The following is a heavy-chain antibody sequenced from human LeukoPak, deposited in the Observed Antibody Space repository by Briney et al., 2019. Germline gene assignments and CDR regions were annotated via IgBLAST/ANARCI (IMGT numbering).Heavy chain of an antibody. CDR1: GYTFTSYG. D-gene: IGHD1-26*01. J-gene: IGHJ4*02. CDR3: ARDGSGSYWIEEYFDY. V-gene: IGHV1-18*01. CDR2: ISDYNGNT. Sequence: GASVKVSCKASGYTFTSYGISWVRQAPGQGLAWMGWISDYNGNTNYAQKLQGRVTMTTDTSTSTAYMELRSLRSDDTAVYYCARDGSGSYWIEEYFDYWGQGTLVTVSS.